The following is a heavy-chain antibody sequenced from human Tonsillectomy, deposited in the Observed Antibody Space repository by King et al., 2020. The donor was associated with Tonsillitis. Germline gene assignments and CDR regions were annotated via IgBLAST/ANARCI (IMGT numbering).Heavy chain of an antibody. Sequence: QLVQSGGGVVQPGRSLRLSCAASGFTFSISGMHCVRQAPGKGLEWLAVISYDGSNKYYGDSVNGRFTISRDNSKNTLDLQMNSLRAEDTAVYYCAKDVITVSYYYGMDVWGQGTTVTVSS. CDR3: AKDVITVSYYYGMDV. D-gene: IGHD4-11*01. V-gene: IGHV3-30*18. CDR1: GFTFSISG. J-gene: IGHJ6*02. CDR2: ISYDGSNK.